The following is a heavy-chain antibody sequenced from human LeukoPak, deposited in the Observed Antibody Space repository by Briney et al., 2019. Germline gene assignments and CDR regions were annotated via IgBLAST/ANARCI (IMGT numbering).Heavy chain of an antibody. V-gene: IGHV1-18*01. D-gene: IGHD4-23*01. CDR3: AAAETTVVTLDY. CDR1: GYTFTSHG. Sequence: SVKVSCKTSGYTFTSHGISWVRQAPGQGLEWMGWISAYNGNTNYAQKLQGRVTMTTDTSTSTAYMELSSLRSEDTAVYYCAAAETTVVTLDYWGQGTLVTVSS. CDR2: ISAYNGNT. J-gene: IGHJ4*02.